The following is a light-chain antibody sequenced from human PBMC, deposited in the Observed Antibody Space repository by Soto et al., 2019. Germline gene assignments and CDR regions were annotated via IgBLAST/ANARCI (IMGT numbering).Light chain of an antibody. Sequence: QTMVTQEPSLTVSPGGTVTLTCASSAGAVTSAYYTNWLQQKPGQAPRALIYSTSEKHSWTPARFSGSLLGGKAALTLSAAQPEDAADYYCLLYYGGAQVLFGGGTKLTVL. CDR3: LLYYGGAQVL. J-gene: IGLJ2*01. V-gene: IGLV7-43*01. CDR2: STS. CDR1: AGAVTSAYY.